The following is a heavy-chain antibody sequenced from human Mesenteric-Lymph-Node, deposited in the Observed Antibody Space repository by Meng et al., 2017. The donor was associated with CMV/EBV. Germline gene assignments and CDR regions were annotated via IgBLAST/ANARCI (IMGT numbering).Heavy chain of an antibody. J-gene: IGHJ4*02. CDR2: INLSGST. Sequence: GSLRLSCAVYGGSFSGYYWSWIRQPPGQGLEWVGEINLSGSTNYNPSLKSRVTISVDTSTNQFTLKLSSVTAADTAVYYCARGKNKSSSCYGKPFDYWGQGTLVTVSS. D-gene: IGHD6-13*01. CDR1: GGSFSGYY. V-gene: IGHV4-34*01. CDR3: ARGKNKSSSCYGKPFDY.